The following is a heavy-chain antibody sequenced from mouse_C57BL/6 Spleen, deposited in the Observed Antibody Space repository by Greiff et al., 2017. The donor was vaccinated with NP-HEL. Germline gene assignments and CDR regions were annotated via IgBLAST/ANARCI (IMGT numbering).Heavy chain of an antibody. CDR3: ARKDYYGSSRHFEG. D-gene: IGHD1-1*01. CDR1: GYTFTNYG. Sequence: QVQLQQSGAELARPGASVKLSCKASGYTFTNYGISWVQQRTGQGLEWIGEIYPRSGNTYYNEKFKGKATLTADKSYSTAYMELRSLTAEDSVVYFCARKDYYGSSRHFEGWGTGTTVTVSS. V-gene: IGHV1-81*01. CDR2: IYPRSGNT. J-gene: IGHJ1*03.